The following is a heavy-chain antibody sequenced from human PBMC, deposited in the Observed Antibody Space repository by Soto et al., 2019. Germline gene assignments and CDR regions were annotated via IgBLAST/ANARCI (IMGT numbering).Heavy chain of an antibody. CDR1: GHF. CDR2: IINTGVT. CDR3: ATDSGGPPLNRFAS. Sequence: GHFWTWIRQRPGSGLEWIGYIINTGVTYYSPSLQSRISISVDTSKNQFSLTMDSVTAADTAVYYCATDSGGPPLNRFASWGHGTLVTVSS. D-gene: IGHD3-16*01. V-gene: IGHV4-31*02. J-gene: IGHJ5*01.